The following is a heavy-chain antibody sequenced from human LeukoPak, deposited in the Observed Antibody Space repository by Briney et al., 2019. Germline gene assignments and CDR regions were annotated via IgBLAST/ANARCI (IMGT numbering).Heavy chain of an antibody. CDR1: DFTFSNYA. CDR2: ISGSGRDT. J-gene: IGHJ4*02. V-gene: IGHV3-23*01. Sequence: GGSLRLSCAVSDFTFSNYAMSWVRLAPGKGLEWVAAISGSGRDTYYADSVKGRFTISRDNSRNTVYLQMNSLRADDAAVYYCARARYENSGHYYDHWGQGALVTVSS. D-gene: IGHD3-22*01. CDR3: ARARYENSGHYYDH.